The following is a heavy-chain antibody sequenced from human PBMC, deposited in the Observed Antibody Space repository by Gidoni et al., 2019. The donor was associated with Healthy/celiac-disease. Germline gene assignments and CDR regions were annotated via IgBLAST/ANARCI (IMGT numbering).Heavy chain of an antibody. J-gene: IGHJ4*02. D-gene: IGHD6-13*01. V-gene: IGHV3-43*01. CDR2: ISWDGGST. CDR3: AKDRVRYSSSWRPIDY. CDR1: GFTFDDYT. Sequence: EVQLVESGGVVVQPGGSLSLSCAASGFTFDDYTMHWVRQAPGKGLEWVSLISWDGGSTYYADSVKGRFTISRDNSKNSLYLQMNSLRTEDTALYYCAKDRVRYSSSWRPIDYWGQGTLVTVSS.